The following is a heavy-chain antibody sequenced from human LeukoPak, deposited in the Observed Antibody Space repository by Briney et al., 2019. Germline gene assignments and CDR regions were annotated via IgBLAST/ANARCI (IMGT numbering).Heavy chain of an antibody. CDR1: GYTFTSYY. D-gene: IGHD1-26*01. CDR2: INPSGGST. J-gene: IGHJ6*03. V-gene: IGHV1-46*01. Sequence: ASVKVSCKASGYTFTSYYMHWVRQAPGQGLEWMGIINPSGGSTSYAQKFQGRVTMTRDTSTSTVYMELRSLRSDDTAVYYCARRGSGSYYYYYMDVWGKGTTVTVSS. CDR3: ARRGSGSYYYYYMDV.